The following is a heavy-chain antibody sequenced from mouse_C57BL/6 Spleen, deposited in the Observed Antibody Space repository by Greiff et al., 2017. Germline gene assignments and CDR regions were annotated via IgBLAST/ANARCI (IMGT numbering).Heavy chain of an antibody. J-gene: IGHJ2*01. V-gene: IGHV1-50*01. CDR1: GYTFTSYW. CDR2: IDPSDSYT. Sequence: QVQLQQPGAELVKPGASVKLSCKASGYTFTSYWMQWVKQRPGQGLEWIGEIDPSDSYTNYNQKFKGKATLTVDTSSSTAYMQLSSLTSEDSAVYYCARRCHYYGSAFDYWGQGTTLTVSS. D-gene: IGHD1-1*01. CDR3: ARRCHYYGSAFDY.